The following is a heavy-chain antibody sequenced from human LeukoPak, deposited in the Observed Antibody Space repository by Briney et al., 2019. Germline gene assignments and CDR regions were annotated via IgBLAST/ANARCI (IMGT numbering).Heavy chain of an antibody. V-gene: IGHV4-61*02. D-gene: IGHD6-19*01. Sequence: SETLSLTCTVSGGSISSGSYYRSWIRQPAGKGLEWIGRIYTSGSTNYNPSLKSRVTISVDTSKNQFSLKLSSVTAADTAVYYCARDLGIAVAGTRSYFDYWGQGTLVTVSS. CDR3: ARDLGIAVAGTRSYFDY. CDR2: IYTSGST. J-gene: IGHJ4*02. CDR1: GGSISSGSYY.